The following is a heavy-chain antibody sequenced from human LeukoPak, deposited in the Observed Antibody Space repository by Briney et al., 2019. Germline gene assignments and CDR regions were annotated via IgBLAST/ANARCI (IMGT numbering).Heavy chain of an antibody. Sequence: GGSLRLSCAASGFVFDDYSMHWVRQTPGKGLEWISAINWDGSGTYYAESLKGRFTISRDNGDSTLYLQMNNLRTDDTALYYCASEGGYKGPFDYWGRGTVATVSS. V-gene: IGHV3-43*01. J-gene: IGHJ4*02. CDR2: INWDGSGT. D-gene: IGHD3-22*01. CDR1: GFVFDDYS. CDR3: ASEGGYKGPFDY.